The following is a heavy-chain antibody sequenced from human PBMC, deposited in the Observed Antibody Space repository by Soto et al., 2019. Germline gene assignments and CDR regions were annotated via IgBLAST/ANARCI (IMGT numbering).Heavy chain of an antibody. Sequence: SVKVSCKASGGTFSSYAISWVRQAPGQGLEWMGGIIPIFGTANYAQKFQGRVTITADESTSTAYMELSSLRSEDTAVYYCARVLIVVVPAAEYNWFDPWGQGTLVTVSS. D-gene: IGHD2-2*01. CDR3: ARVLIVVVPAAEYNWFDP. V-gene: IGHV1-69*13. J-gene: IGHJ5*02. CDR1: GGTFSSYA. CDR2: IIPIFGTA.